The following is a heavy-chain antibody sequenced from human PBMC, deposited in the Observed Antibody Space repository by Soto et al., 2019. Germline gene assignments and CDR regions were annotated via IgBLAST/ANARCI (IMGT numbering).Heavy chain of an antibody. V-gene: IGHV3-13*01. J-gene: IGHJ4*02. CDR2: IGIAGDT. D-gene: IGHD5-18*01. CDR3: ARGTRGYSYGYKDY. CDR1: GFTFSTYD. Sequence: EVQLVESGGGLVQPGGSLRLSFAASGFTFSTYDMHWVRQATGKGLEWLSAIGIAGDTYYPGSVKGRFTISREDAKNSLYLQMNGLRAEDTAVYYCARGTRGYSYGYKDYWGQGTLVTVSS.